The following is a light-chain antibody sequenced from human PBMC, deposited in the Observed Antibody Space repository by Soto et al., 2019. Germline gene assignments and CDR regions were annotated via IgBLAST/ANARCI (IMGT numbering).Light chain of an antibody. J-gene: IGLJ2*01. Sequence: QSVLTQPASVSGSPGQSITISCTGTSSDIGAYNYVSWYQQHPGKAPKLMIYDVYIRPSGVSNRFSGSKSCNTASLTISVLQAEDEADYYCSSYTRTNTLLFGGGTKLTVL. CDR1: SSDIGAYNY. CDR3: SSYTRTNTLL. V-gene: IGLV2-14*01. CDR2: DVY.